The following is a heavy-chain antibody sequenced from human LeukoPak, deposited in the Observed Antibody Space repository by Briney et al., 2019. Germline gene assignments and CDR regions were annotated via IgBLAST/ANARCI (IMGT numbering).Heavy chain of an antibody. CDR3: ARHYLSSSPYIQGDY. Sequence: SETLSLTCTVSGGSISSSSYYWGWIRQPPGKGLEWIGSIYYSGSTYYNPSLKSRVTISVDTSKNQFSLKLSSVTAADTAVYYCARHYLSSSPYIQGDYWGQGALVTVSS. CDR2: IYYSGST. V-gene: IGHV4-39*01. D-gene: IGHD6-6*01. J-gene: IGHJ4*02. CDR1: GGSISSSSYY.